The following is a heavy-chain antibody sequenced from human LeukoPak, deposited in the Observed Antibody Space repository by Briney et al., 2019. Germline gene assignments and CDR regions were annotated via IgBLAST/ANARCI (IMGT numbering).Heavy chain of an antibody. D-gene: IGHD3-22*01. J-gene: IGHJ6*02. CDR2: INHSGNT. CDR3: AGGYYYDSIGYKSYYGMDV. Sequence: SETLSLTCAVSGGSFSGYYWSWIRQPPGKGLEWIGEINHSGNTNHNSSLKSRVTISVDTSKNQYSLKLSSVTAADTAVYYCAGGYYYDSIGYKSYYGMDVWGQGTTVTVSS. CDR1: GGSFSGYY. V-gene: IGHV4-34*01.